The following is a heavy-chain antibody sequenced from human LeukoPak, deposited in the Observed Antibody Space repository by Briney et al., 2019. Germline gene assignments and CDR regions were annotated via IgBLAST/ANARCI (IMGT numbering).Heavy chain of an antibody. CDR3: ARGTHYDILLDV. Sequence: SVKVSXKASGGTFRSYAISWVRQAPGQGLEWMGGIIPIFGTANYAQKFQGRVTITADESTSTAYMELSSLRSEDTAVYYCARGTHYDILLDVWGKGTTVTVSS. CDR2: IIPIFGTA. CDR1: GGTFRSYA. J-gene: IGHJ6*04. D-gene: IGHD3-9*01. V-gene: IGHV1-69*13.